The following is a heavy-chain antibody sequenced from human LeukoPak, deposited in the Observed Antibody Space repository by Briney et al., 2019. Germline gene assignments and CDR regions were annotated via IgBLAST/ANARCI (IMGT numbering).Heavy chain of an antibody. V-gene: IGHV4-59*01. CDR3: ARGPGSRYGDYVGHDY. CDR2: IYYSGST. CDR1: GGSISSYY. Sequence: SETLSLTCTVSGGSISSYYWSWIRQPPGKGLEWIGYIYYSGSTNYNPSLKSRVTISVDTSKNQFSLKLSSVTAADTAVYYCARGPGSRYGDYVGHDYWGQGTLVTVSS. J-gene: IGHJ4*02. D-gene: IGHD4-17*01.